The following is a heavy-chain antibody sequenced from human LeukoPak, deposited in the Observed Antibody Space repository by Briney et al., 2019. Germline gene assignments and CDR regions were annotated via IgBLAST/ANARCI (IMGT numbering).Heavy chain of an antibody. V-gene: IGHV3-30-3*01. CDR2: ISYDGSNK. CDR3: AREHSSGWYAFDI. CDR1: GFTFSSYA. D-gene: IGHD6-19*01. Sequence: PGRSLRLSCAASGFTFSSYAMHWVRQAPGKGLEWVAVISYDGSNKYYADSVKGRFTISRDNSKNTLYLQMNSLRAEDTAVYYCAREHSSGWYAFDIWGQGTMVTVSS. J-gene: IGHJ3*02.